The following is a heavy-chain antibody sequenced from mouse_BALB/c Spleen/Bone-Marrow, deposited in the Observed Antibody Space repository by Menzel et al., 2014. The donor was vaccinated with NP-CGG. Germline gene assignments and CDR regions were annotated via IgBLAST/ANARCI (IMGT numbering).Heavy chain of an antibody. D-gene: IGHD1-1*01. CDR3: GGVTTVVAKNYYYAMDY. CDR2: INPYNGDT. Sequence: VHVKQSGPELVKPGASVKISCKASGYSFTGYFMNWVKQSHGKSLEWIGRINPYNGDTFYNQKFKGKATLTVDKSSSTAHMELLSLTSEDSAVYYSGGVTTVVAKNYYYAMDYWGQGTSVTVSS. V-gene: IGHV1-37*01. CDR1: GYSFTGYF. J-gene: IGHJ4*01.